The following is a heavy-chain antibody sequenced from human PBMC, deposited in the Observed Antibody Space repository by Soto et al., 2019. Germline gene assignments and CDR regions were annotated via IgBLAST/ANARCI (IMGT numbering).Heavy chain of an antibody. Sequence: QVQLQESGPGLVKPSQTLSLTCTVSGGSISSGGYYWSWIRQHPGKGLEWIGYIYHSGTTYYNPSLKSRVTISVDPSKNQFSLKLPSVTAADTAVYYCARVRGNPLLGWFDPWGQGTLVTVSS. V-gene: IGHV4-31*03. CDR1: GGSISSGGYY. D-gene: IGHD2-2*01. J-gene: IGHJ5*02. CDR3: ARVRGNPLLGWFDP. CDR2: IYHSGTT.